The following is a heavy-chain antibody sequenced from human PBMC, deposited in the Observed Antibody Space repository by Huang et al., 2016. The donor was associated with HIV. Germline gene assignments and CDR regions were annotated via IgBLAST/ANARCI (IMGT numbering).Heavy chain of an antibody. J-gene: IGHJ4*02. CDR3: AKADSGAAAGSLVDY. CDR2: FTGRGSSS. D-gene: IGHD6-13*01. Sequence: EVQLLESGGGLVQPGGSLRLSCAASGFTFSSYAMSWVRQAPVKVLEWVSSFTGRGSSSDYADSVKGRFTISRDNSKNTLYLQMNSLRAEDTAIYYCAKADSGAAAGSLVDYWGQGTLVTVSS. V-gene: IGHV3-23*01. CDR1: GFTFSSYA.